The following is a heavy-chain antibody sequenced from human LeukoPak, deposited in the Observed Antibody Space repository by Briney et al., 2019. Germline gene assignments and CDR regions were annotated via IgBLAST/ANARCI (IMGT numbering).Heavy chain of an antibody. J-gene: IGHJ4*02. D-gene: IGHD3-16*02. V-gene: IGHV3-23*01. Sequence: AGSLTLSCAVSGITLSNYGMSWVRPPPGREVDGVAGLSGGGGGASCADSVKGRFTISRDNSRNTLYLQMNSLRAEDTAVYFCAKRGVVIRVILVGFHREAYYFDSWGQGALVTVSS. CDR3: AKRGVVIRVILVGFHREAYYFDS. CDR2: LSGGGGGA. CDR1: GITLSNYG.